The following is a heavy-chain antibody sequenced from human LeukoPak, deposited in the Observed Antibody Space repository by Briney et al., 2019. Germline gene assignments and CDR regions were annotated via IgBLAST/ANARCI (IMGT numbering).Heavy chain of an antibody. CDR2: ISGSGGST. CDR1: GFTFDDHG. D-gene: IGHD3-22*01. J-gene: IGHJ4*02. V-gene: IGHV3-23*01. CDR3: AKDPSYDSSGYYPED. Sequence: GGSLRLSCAASGFTFDDHGMSWVRQAPGKGLEWVSAISGSGGSTYYADSVKGRFTISRDNSKNTLYLQMNSLRAEDTAVYYCAKDPSYDSSGYYPEDWGQGTLVTVSS.